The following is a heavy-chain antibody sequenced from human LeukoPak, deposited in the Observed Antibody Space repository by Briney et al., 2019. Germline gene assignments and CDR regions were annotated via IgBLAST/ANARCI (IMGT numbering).Heavy chain of an antibody. Sequence: ASVKVSCTASGYTFTSYAMHWVRQAPGQRLEWMGWINAGNGNTKYSQKFQGRVTITRDTSASTAYMELSSLRSEDTAVYYCARYRDYAYAFDIWGQGTMVTVSS. CDR2: INAGNGNT. V-gene: IGHV1-3*01. D-gene: IGHD4-17*01. CDR1: GYTFTSYA. CDR3: ARYRDYAYAFDI. J-gene: IGHJ3*02.